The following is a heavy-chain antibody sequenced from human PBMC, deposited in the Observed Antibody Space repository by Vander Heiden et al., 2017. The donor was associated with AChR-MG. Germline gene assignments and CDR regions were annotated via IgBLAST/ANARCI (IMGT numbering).Heavy chain of an antibody. V-gene: IGHV3-23*01. Sequence: EVQLLESGGGLVQPGGSLRLSCAASGFTFSRYAMSWVRQAPGKGLEWVSAISGSGGSTYYADSVKGRVTISRDNSKNTLYLQMNSLRAEDTAVYYCAKDINLHSWLTHSYGDYWGQGTLVTVSS. D-gene: IGHD5-18*01. CDR3: AKDINLHSWLTHSYGDY. J-gene: IGHJ4*02. CDR2: ISGSGGST. CDR1: GFTFSRYA.